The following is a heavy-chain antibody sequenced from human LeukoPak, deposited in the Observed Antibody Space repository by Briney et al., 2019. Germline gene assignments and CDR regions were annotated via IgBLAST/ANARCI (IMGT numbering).Heavy chain of an antibody. D-gene: IGHD1-1*01. Sequence: ASVKVSCKASGYTFTDDYIHWVRQAPGQGLEWMGWINPDSGGTNYAQKFQGRVTMTRATSINTAYMELSRLRSDDTAVYYCARDKQLDWAHYFYYYMDVWGKGTTVTVSS. J-gene: IGHJ6*03. V-gene: IGHV1-2*02. CDR3: ARDKQLDWAHYFYYYMDV. CDR2: INPDSGGT. CDR1: GYTFTDDY.